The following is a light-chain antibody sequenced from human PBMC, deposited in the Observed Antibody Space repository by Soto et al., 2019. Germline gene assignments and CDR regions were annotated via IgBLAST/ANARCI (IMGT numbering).Light chain of an antibody. CDR2: RAS. CDR1: QSVDNW. J-gene: IGKJ1*01. Sequence: DIQMTQSPSTLSASIGDTVTITCRTSQSVDNWLAWYKHKPGKAPKRLIYRASSLANGVPSRFSGSGSGTAFTLTITGLQPDDFATYYCQHYNDYSRVFGQGTQVEIK. CDR3: QHYNDYSRV. V-gene: IGKV1-5*03.